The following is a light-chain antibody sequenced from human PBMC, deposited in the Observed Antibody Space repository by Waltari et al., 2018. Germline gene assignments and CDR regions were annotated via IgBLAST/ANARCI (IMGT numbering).Light chain of an antibody. CDR3: QQYYSTPWT. Sequence: DIVMTQSPDFLPVSPGERATITSNSTQSILSSSNNRNFLGWYQQKAGQPPKLLFYWASTREFGVPDRFSGSGSGTDFTLTISSLQAEDVAVYYCQQYYSTPWTFGQGTKVEIQ. J-gene: IGKJ1*01. CDR1: QSILSSSNNRNF. V-gene: IGKV4-1*01. CDR2: WAS.